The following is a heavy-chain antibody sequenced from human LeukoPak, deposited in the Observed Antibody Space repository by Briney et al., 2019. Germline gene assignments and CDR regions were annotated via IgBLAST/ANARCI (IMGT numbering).Heavy chain of an antibody. J-gene: IGHJ4*01. CDR3: ARDQEGFDY. Sequence: ASVTVSCKASGYTFTINYIHWVRQAPGQGLEWMGMIYPRDGSTSYAQKFQGRVTVTRDTSTSTVHMELSGLRSEDTAVYYCARDQEGFDYWGHGTLVTVSS. CDR2: IYPRDGST. V-gene: IGHV1-46*01. CDR1: GYTFTINY.